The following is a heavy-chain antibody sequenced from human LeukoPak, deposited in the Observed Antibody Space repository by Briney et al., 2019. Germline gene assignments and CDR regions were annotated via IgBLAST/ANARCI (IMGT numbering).Heavy chain of an antibody. D-gene: IGHD3-9*01. CDR3: AREGPPAYDISIGYYSGWFDP. CDR1: GFTVSSVY. Sequence: GGSLGLSCAASGFTVSSVYMSWVRQAPGKGLEWVAVIYSGGSITYADSVKGRFTISRDNSKNTLYLQMNRLRAEDTAVYYCAREGPPAYDISIGYYSGWFDPRGQGTLVTVSS. V-gene: IGHV3-66*01. CDR2: IYSGGSI. J-gene: IGHJ5*02.